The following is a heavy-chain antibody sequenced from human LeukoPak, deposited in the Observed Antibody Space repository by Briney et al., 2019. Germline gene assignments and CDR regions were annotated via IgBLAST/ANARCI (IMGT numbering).Heavy chain of an antibody. CDR1: GFNFSSYA. V-gene: IGHV3-74*01. J-gene: IGHJ4*02. CDR2: INSDGTST. Sequence: GGSLRLSCAASGFNFSSYAMSWVRQAPGKGVVLVSRINSDGTSTSYADSVKGRFTISKDNAKNTLYLQMNSLRAEDTAVYYCARGNRGYGNFDYWGQGTLVTVSS. D-gene: IGHD3-22*01. CDR3: ARGNRGYGNFDY.